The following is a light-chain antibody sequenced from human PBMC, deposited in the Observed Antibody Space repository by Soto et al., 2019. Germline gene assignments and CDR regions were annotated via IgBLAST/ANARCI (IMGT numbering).Light chain of an antibody. CDR3: QQHGSSPLT. Sequence: EIVLTQSPSTLSFSPGERATLSCASRPDVSSSYVAWYQQKSGLAPRLLIHDASSRPTEIPDRFSASKSGTAYSLTIISLEHADAVVYYCQQHGSSPLTFGQGTRLEIK. CDR2: DAS. CDR1: PDVSSSY. V-gene: IGKV3D-20*01. J-gene: IGKJ5*01.